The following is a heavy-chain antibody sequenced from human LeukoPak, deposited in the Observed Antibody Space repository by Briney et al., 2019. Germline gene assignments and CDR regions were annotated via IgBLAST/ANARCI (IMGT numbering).Heavy chain of an antibody. CDR3: AREYSSSSSLPD. J-gene: IGHJ4*02. CDR2: ISSSSSYI. Sequence: GGSLRLSCAASGFTFSSYSMNWVRQAPGKGLEWVSSISSSSSYIYYADSVKGRFTISRDNAKNSLYLQVNSLRAEDTAVYYCAREYSSSSSLPDWGQGTLVTVSS. CDR1: GFTFSSYS. D-gene: IGHD6-6*01. V-gene: IGHV3-21*01.